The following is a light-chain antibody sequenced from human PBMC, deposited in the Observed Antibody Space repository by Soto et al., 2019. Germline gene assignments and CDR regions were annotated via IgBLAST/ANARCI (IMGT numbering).Light chain of an antibody. CDR1: QSVLYSSNNKNS. CDR3: QEHASI. Sequence: DILLTQSPHSVSVSLGTRATIHCKSSQSVLYSSNNKNSVAWYQQKPGQPPQLLIYWASTRESGVPDRFSGSGSGTDFTLTISRLEPEDFAVYYCQEHASIFGQGTRLEIK. J-gene: IGKJ5*01. V-gene: IGKV4-1*01. CDR2: WAS.